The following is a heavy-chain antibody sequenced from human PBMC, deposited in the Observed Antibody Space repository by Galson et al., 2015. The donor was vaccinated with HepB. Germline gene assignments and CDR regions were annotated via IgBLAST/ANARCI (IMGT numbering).Heavy chain of an antibody. J-gene: IGHJ4*02. CDR1: GGTFSSYA. V-gene: IGHV1-69*06. CDR2: IIPIFGTA. CDR3: ARDEYSSGWYIDY. D-gene: IGHD6-19*01. Sequence: SVKVSCKASGGTFSSYAISWVRQAPGQGLEWMGGIIPIFGTANYAQKFQGRVTITADKSTSTAYMELSSLRSEDTAVYYCARDEYSSGWYIDYWGQGTLVTVSS.